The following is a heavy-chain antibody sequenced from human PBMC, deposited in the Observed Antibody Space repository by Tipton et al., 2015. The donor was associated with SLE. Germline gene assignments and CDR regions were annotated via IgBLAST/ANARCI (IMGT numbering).Heavy chain of an antibody. J-gene: IGHJ6*02. Sequence: LSLTCSVSGGSLSSSRYYWGWIRQSPGKGLEWIGIVSYTGHTFYNPSLKSRLTISMDRSNNQFSLKLSSVTAADTAVYYCVRELDSSNGMDVWGQGTTVTVSS. CDR1: GGSLSSSRYY. D-gene: IGHD2-15*01. CDR2: VSYTGHT. V-gene: IGHV4-39*07. CDR3: VRELDSSNGMDV.